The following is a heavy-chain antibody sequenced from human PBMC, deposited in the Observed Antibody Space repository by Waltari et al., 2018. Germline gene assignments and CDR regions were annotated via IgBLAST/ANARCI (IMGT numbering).Heavy chain of an antibody. Sequence: QVQLQESGPGLVKPSETLSLTCTVSGGSISSYYWSWIRQPPGKGLEWIGYIYYSGSTNYNPSLKSRVTISVDTSKNQFSLKLSSVTAADTAVYYYARERGSSSGDWFDPWGQGTLVTVSS. D-gene: IGHD6-6*01. V-gene: IGHV4-59*01. CDR1: GGSISSYY. CDR2: IYYSGST. CDR3: ARERGSSSGDWFDP. J-gene: IGHJ5*02.